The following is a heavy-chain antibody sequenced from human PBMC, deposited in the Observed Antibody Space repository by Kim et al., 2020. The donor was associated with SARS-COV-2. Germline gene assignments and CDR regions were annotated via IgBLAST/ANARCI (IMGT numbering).Heavy chain of an antibody. J-gene: IGHJ6*02. CDR3: ARDKRPIYYYGSFDYGMDV. CDR2: IYSGGST. CDR1: GFTVSSNY. Sequence: GGSLRLSCAASGFTVSSNYMSWVRQAPGKGLEWVSVIYSGGSTYYADSVKGRFTISRDNSKNTLYLQMNRLRAEDTAVYYCARDKRPIYYYGSFDYGMDVWGQGTTVTVSS. D-gene: IGHD3-10*01. V-gene: IGHV3-53*01.